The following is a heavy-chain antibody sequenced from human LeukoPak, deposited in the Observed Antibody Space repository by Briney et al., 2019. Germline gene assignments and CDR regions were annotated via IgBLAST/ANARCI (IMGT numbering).Heavy chain of an antibody. J-gene: IGHJ4*02. Sequence: GGSLRLSCAVSGITLSNYGMSWVRQAPGKGLEWVAGISGSGGGTNYADSVKGRFTVSRDNYKNTLYMQMNSLGAEDTAVYFCAKRGVVIRVILVGFHKEAYYFDSWGQGALVTVSS. CDR1: GITLSNYG. CDR3: AKRGVVIRVILVGFHKEAYYFDS. V-gene: IGHV3-23*01. CDR2: ISGSGGGT. D-gene: IGHD3-22*01.